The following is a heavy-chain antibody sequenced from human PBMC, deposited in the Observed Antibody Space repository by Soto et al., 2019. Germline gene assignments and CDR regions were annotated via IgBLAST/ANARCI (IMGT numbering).Heavy chain of an antibody. V-gene: IGHV1-69*08. D-gene: IGHD4-17*01. CDR3: AREYGDYPYNWFDP. CDR1: GGTFSSYT. J-gene: IGHJ5*02. Sequence: QVQLVQSGAEVKKPGSSVKVSCKASGGTFSSYTISWVRQAPGQGLEWMGRIIPILGIANYAQKFQGRVTITADKSTSTAYMELSSLRSVDTAVYYCAREYGDYPYNWFDPWGQGTLVTVSS. CDR2: IIPILGIA.